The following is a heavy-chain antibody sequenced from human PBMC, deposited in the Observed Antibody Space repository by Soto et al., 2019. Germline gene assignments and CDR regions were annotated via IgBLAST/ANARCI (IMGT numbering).Heavy chain of an antibody. CDR2: ISGSGGST. J-gene: IGHJ4*02. CDR3: AKEAGAVGGVIAISDH. Sequence: PGGSLRLSCAASGFTFSSYAMSWVRQAPGKGLEWVSAISGSGGSTYYADSVKGRFTISRDNSKNTLYLQMNSLRAEDTAVYYCAKEAGAVGGVIAISDHWGQGTLVTVSS. D-gene: IGHD3-16*02. CDR1: GFTFSSYA. V-gene: IGHV3-23*01.